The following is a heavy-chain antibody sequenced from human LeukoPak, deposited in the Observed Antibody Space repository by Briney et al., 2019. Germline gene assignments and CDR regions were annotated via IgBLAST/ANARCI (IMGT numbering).Heavy chain of an antibody. V-gene: IGHV3-11*01. CDR3: ARDEGSGESSGY. CDR2: ISNSGNSI. D-gene: IGHD3-22*01. Sequence: GGSLRLSCAASGFTFSDYYMSWIRQAPGKGLEWVSYISNSGNSIYYADSVKGRLTISRDNAKNSLYLQMNSLRAEDTAVYYCARDEGSGESSGYWGQGTLVTVSS. CDR1: GFTFSDYY. J-gene: IGHJ4*02.